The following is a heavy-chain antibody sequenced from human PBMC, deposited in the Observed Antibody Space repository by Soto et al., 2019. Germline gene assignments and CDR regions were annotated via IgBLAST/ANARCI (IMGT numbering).Heavy chain of an antibody. CDR1: GFTFSNAW. V-gene: IGHV3-15*01. CDR2: IKSKTDGGTT. Sequence: GGSLRLSCAASGFTFSNAWMSWVRQAPGKGLEWVGRIKSKTDGGTTDYAAPVKGRFTISRDDSKNTLYLQMNSLKTEDTAVYYCTTGAGYCSSTSCYGSYYYYMDVWGKGTTVTVSS. CDR3: TTGAGYCSSTSCYGSYYYYMDV. D-gene: IGHD2-2*01. J-gene: IGHJ6*03.